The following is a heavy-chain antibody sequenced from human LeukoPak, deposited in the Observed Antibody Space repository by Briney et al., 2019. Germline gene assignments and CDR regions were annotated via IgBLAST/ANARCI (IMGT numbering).Heavy chain of an antibody. J-gene: IGHJ4*02. D-gene: IGHD2-15*01. CDR2: IRYDGSNK. V-gene: IGHV3-30*02. CDR3: AKDPTYCSGGSCYSSVFY. Sequence: TGGSLRLSCAASGLTFSSYGMHWVRQAPGKGLEWVAFIRYDGSNKYYADSVKGRFTISRDNSKNTLYLQMNSLRAEDTAVYYCAKDPTYCSGGSCYSSVFYWGQGTLVTVSS. CDR1: GLTFSSYG.